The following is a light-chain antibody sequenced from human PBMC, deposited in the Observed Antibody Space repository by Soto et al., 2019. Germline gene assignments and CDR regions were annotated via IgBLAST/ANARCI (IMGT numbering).Light chain of an antibody. CDR2: GNS. CDR3: QSYDSSLSGVV. Sequence: QSVLTRPPSVSGAPGQRVTISCTGSSSNIGAGYDVHWYQQLPGTAPKLLIYGNSNRPSGVPDRFSGSKSGTSASLAITGLQAEDEADYYCQSYDSSLSGVVFGGGTKVTVL. CDR1: SSNIGAGYD. V-gene: IGLV1-40*01. J-gene: IGLJ2*01.